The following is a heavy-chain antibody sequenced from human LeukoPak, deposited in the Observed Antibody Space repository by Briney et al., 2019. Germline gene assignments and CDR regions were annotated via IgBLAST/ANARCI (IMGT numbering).Heavy chain of an antibody. CDR1: GFTFSSYA. CDR3: AKAQTPSSTSRPRSAFDI. Sequence: LTGGSLRLSCAASGFTFSSYAMSWVRQAPGKGLEWVSAISGSGGSTYYADSVKGRFTISRDNSKNTLYLQMSSLRAEDTAVYYCAKAQTPSSTSRPRSAFDIWGQGTMVTVSS. J-gene: IGHJ3*02. CDR2: ISGSGGST. V-gene: IGHV3-23*01. D-gene: IGHD2-2*01.